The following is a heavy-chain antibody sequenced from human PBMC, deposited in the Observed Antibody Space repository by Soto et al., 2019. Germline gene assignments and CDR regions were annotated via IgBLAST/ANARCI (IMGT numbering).Heavy chain of an antibody. CDR3: ARDRHDSRGNDAFDI. CDR1: GFTFSSYS. J-gene: IGHJ3*02. D-gene: IGHD3-22*01. V-gene: IGHV3-21*01. Sequence: EVQLVESGGGLVKPGGSLRLSCAASGFTFSSYSMNWVRQAPGKGLEWVSSISSSSSYIYYADSVKGRFTISRDNAKNSLYQQMNSLRAEDRAVYYCARDRHDSRGNDAFDIWGQGKMVNVSS. CDR2: ISSSSSYI.